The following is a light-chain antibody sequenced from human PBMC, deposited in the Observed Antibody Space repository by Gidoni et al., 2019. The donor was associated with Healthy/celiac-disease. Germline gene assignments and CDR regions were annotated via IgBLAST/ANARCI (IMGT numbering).Light chain of an antibody. V-gene: IGKV1-8*01. CDR1: QGISSY. Sequence: AIWMTQSPSSFSASTGDRVNITCRASQGISSYLAWYQQKPGKAPKLLIYAASTLQSGVPSRFSGSGSGTDFTLTISCLQSEDFATYYCQQYYSYSWTFGQGTKVEIK. CDR3: QQYYSYSWT. J-gene: IGKJ1*01. CDR2: AAS.